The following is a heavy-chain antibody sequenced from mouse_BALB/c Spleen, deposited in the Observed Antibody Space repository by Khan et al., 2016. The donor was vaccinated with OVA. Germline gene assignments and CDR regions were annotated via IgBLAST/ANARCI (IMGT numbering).Heavy chain of an antibody. D-gene: IGHD2-12*01. V-gene: IGHV2-2*01. CDR2: IWSDGST. Sequence: QVQLKQSGPGLVQPSQSLSITCTVSGFSLITYGVHWVRQSPGKGLEWLGVIWSDGSTDYNAAFISRLSITKDNSKSQVFFKMNSLQADDTGMYYCARNSYRYDFTYWGRGTLVTVSA. J-gene: IGHJ3*01. CDR3: ARNSYRYDFTY. CDR1: GFSLITYG.